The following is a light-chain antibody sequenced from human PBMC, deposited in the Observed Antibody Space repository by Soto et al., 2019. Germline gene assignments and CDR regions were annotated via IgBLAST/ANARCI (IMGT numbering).Light chain of an antibody. CDR1: RSYIGNNY. J-gene: IGLJ1*01. CDR3: GTWDSSLSAYV. V-gene: IGLV1-51*01. Sequence: QSVLTQPPSVSAAPGQKVTIPCSGSRSYIGNNYVSWYQQFPGTAPKLLIYDNTKRPSGIPDRFSASTSGTSATLGITGLQTGDEADYYCGTWDSSLSAYVFGTGTKVTVL. CDR2: DNT.